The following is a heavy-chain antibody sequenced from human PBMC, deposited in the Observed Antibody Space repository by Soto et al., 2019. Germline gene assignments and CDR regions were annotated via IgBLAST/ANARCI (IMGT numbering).Heavy chain of an antibody. J-gene: IGHJ3*02. CDR3: ARERSYYYDSSGYPVDAFDI. Sequence: GGSLRLSCAVSGITFTNYAMTWVRQAPGKGLEWVSVISGSGGNTNYADSVKGRFTISRDNSKNTLYLQLNSLRAEDTAVYYCARERSYYYDSSGYPVDAFDIWGQGTMVTVSS. CDR1: GITFTNYA. CDR2: ISGSGGNT. V-gene: IGHV3-23*01. D-gene: IGHD3-22*01.